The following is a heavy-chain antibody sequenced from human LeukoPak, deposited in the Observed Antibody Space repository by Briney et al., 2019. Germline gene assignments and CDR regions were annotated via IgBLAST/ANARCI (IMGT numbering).Heavy chain of an antibody. J-gene: IGHJ4*02. CDR1: VGSFSGYY. Sequence: PSETLSLTCAVYVGSFSGYYWSWIRQPPGKGLEWIGEINHSGSTNYNPSLKSRVTISVDTSKNQFSLKLSSVTAADTAVYYCARGLLLWFGESIRFDYWGQGTLVTVSS. CDR3: ARGLLLWFGESIRFDY. V-gene: IGHV4-34*01. CDR2: INHSGST. D-gene: IGHD3-10*01.